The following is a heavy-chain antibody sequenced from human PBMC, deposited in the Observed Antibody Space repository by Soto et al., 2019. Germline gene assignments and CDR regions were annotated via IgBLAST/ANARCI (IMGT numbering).Heavy chain of an antibody. CDR1: GGTFSNHI. CDR2: ISAYNGNT. V-gene: IGHV1-18*01. J-gene: IGHJ4*02. Sequence: ASVKVSCTASGGTFSNHIITWVRQAPGQGLEWMGWISAYNGNTNYAQKLQGTVTMTTDTSTSTAYMELRSLRSDDTAVYYCARDFYSGSYYSSWSFDYWGQGTLVTVSS. D-gene: IGHD1-26*01. CDR3: ARDFYSGSYYSSWSFDY.